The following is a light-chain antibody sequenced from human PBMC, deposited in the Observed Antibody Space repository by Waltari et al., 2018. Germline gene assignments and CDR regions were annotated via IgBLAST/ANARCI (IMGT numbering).Light chain of an antibody. CDR3: ASFAGSNTL. J-gene: IGLJ2*01. CDR2: EVS. CDR1: STALGVYHY. V-gene: IGLV2-8*01. Sequence: QSALTQPPSASGSPGQPVPISCTGTSTALGVYHYVPWYQHTPGKAPKLLIYEVSERPSGVPDRFSGSKSGITASLTVFGLQTEDEADYYCASFAGSNTLFGGGTKLTVL.